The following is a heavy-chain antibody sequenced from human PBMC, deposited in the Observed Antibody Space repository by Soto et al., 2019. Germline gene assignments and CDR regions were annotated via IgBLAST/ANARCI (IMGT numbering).Heavy chain of an antibody. V-gene: IGHV1-69*13. CDR1: GGTFSSYA. CDR3: ASSIVVAGKIYYYYGMDV. D-gene: IGHD2-2*01. Sequence: ASVKVSCKASGGTFSSYAISWVRQAPEQGLEWMGGIIPIFGTANYAQKFQGRVTITADESTSTAYMELSSLRSEDTAVYYCASSIVVAGKIYYYYGMDVWGQGTTVTVSS. J-gene: IGHJ6*02. CDR2: IIPIFGTA.